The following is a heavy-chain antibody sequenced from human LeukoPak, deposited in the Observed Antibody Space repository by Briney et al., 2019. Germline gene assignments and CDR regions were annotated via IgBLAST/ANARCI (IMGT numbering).Heavy chain of an antibody. CDR1: GFIFSDHY. CDR2: IRNEANSYTT. Sequence: QPGGSLRLSCAVSGFIFSDHYMDWVRQAPGKGLEWVGRIRNEANSYTTEYAASVKGRFIISRDDSKNSVYLQMNSLKTEDTAVYYCAIGYCSGGDCYVSNYWGQGTLVTVSS. CDR3: AIGYCSGGDCYVSNY. D-gene: IGHD2-15*01. J-gene: IGHJ4*02. V-gene: IGHV3-72*01.